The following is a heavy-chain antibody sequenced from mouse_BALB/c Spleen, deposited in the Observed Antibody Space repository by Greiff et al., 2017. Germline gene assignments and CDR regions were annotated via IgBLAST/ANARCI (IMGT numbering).Heavy chain of an antibody. CDR3: TREITQYYYAMDY. V-gene: IGHV6-6*02. CDR2: IRLKSNNYAT. D-gene: IGHD1-1*01. J-gene: IGHJ4*01. CDR1: GFTFSNYW. Sequence: DVQLVESGGGLVQPGGSMKLSCVASGFTFSNYWMNWVRQSPEKGLEWVAEIRLKSNNYATHYAESVKGRFTISRDDSKSSVYLQMNNLRAEDTGIYYCTREITQYYYAMDYWGQGTSVTVSS.